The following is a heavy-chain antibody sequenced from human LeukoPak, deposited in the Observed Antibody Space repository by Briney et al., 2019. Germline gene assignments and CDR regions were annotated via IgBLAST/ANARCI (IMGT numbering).Heavy chain of an antibody. J-gene: IGHJ4*02. CDR2: ISSSSSYT. V-gene: IGHV3-11*05. D-gene: IGHD5-24*01. CDR1: GFTFSDYY. Sequence: KPGGSLRLSCAASGFTFSDYYMSWIRQAPGKGLEWVSYISSSSSYTNYADSVKGRFTISRDNAKNSLYLQMNSLRAEDTAVYYCARAEMATNLDYWGQGTLVTVSS. CDR3: ARAEMATNLDY.